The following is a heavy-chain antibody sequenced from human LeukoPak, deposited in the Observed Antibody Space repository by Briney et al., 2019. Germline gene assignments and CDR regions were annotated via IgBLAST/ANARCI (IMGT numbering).Heavy chain of an antibody. CDR2: INGYNGNT. V-gene: IGHV1-18*01. D-gene: IGHD3-10*01. CDR3: ARGGENYYYYMDV. CDR1: GYTFTSYG. J-gene: IGHJ6*03. Sequence: GASVTVSCKASGYTFTSYGISWVRQAPGQGLEWMGWINGYNGNTNYAQKVQGRVTMTTDTSTSTAYMELRSLRSDDTAVYYCARGGENYYYYMDVWGKGTTVTVSS.